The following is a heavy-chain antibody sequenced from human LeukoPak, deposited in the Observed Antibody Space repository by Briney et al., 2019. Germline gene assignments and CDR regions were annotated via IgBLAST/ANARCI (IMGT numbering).Heavy chain of an antibody. CDR1: GGSISSYY. V-gene: IGHV4-59*01. D-gene: IGHD3-22*01. CDR2: IYYSGST. CDR3: ARAYYDSSGLNFDY. J-gene: IGHJ4*02. Sequence: SETLSLTCTVSGGSISSYYWSWIRQPPGKGLEWIGYIYYSGSTNYNPSLKSRVTISVDTSKNQFSLKLSSVTAADTAVYYCARAYYDSSGLNFDYWGQGTLVTVSS.